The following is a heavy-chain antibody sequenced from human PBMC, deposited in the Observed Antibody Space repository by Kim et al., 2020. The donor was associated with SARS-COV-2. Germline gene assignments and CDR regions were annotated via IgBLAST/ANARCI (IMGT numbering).Heavy chain of an antibody. Sequence: GGSLRLSCAASGFTFSDYYMSWIRQAPGKGLEWVSYISSSSSYTNYADSVKGRFTISRDNAKNSLYLQMNSLRAEDTAVYYCARDRRKWGQQLARYYFDYWGQGTLVTVSS. CDR3: ARDRRKWGQQLARYYFDY. V-gene: IGHV3-11*06. D-gene: IGHD6-13*01. CDR2: ISSSSSYT. CDR1: GFTFSDYY. J-gene: IGHJ4*02.